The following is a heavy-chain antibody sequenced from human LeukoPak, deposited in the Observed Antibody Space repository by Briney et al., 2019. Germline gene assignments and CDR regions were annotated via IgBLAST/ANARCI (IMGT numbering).Heavy chain of an antibody. CDR2: IYTSGST. V-gene: IGHV4-61*02. CDR1: GGSISSGSYY. J-gene: IGHJ4*02. D-gene: IGHD6-6*01. Sequence: PSETLSLTCTVSGGSISSGSYYWSWIRQPAGKGLEWIGRIYTSGSTNYNPSLKSRVTISVDTSKNQFSLKLSSVTAADTAVYYCARVSSRGGPDDYWGQGTLVTVSS. CDR3: ARVSSRGGPDDY.